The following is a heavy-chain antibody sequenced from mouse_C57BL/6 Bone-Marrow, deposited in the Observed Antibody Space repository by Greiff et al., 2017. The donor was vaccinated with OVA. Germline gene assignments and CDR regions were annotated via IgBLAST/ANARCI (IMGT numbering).Heavy chain of an antibody. D-gene: IGHD3-3*01. CDR2: IDPSDSET. CDR1: GYTFTSYW. Sequence: QVQLKQPGAELVRPGSSVKLSCKASGYTFTSYWMHWVKQRPIQGLEWIGNIDPSDSETHYNQKFKDKATLTVDKSSSTAYMQLSSLTSGDSAVYYCARGLYAMDYWGQGTSVTVSS. J-gene: IGHJ4*01. V-gene: IGHV1-52*01. CDR3: ARGLYAMDY.